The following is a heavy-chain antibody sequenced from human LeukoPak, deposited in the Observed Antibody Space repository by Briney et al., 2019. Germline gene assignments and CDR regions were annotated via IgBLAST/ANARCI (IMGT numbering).Heavy chain of an antibody. CDR3: ARDNRTLWFGESPTLYYYYGMDV. CDR2: ISADSSYI. J-gene: IGHJ6*02. CDR1: GFTFSDYY. V-gene: IGHV3-11*06. Sequence: GGSLRLSCAASGFTFSDYYMSWIRQAPGKGLEWVSYISADSSYITYADSVKGRFTISRDNAKNSLYLQMNSLRDEDTAVYYCARDNRTLWFGESPTLYYYYGMDVWGQGTTVTVSS. D-gene: IGHD3-10*01.